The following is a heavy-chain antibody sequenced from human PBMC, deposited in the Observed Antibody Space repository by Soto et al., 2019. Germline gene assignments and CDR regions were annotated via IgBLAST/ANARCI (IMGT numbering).Heavy chain of an antibody. CDR1: GDSVSSNSAA. CDR3: AREIQLWFYYFDY. CDR2: TYYRSKWYN. V-gene: IGHV6-1*01. J-gene: IGHJ4*02. Sequence: SQTLSLTCAISGDSVSSNSAAWNRIRQSPSRGLEWLGRTYYRSKWYNDYAVSVKSRITINPDTSKNQFSLQLNSVTPEDTAVYYCAREIQLWFYYFDYWGQGTLVTVSS. D-gene: IGHD5-18*01.